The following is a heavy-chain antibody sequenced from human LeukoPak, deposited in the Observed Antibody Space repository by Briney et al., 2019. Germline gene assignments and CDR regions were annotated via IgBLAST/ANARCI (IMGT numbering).Heavy chain of an antibody. CDR3: ARDVSSRGFDY. J-gene: IGHJ4*02. Sequence: PSQTLSLTCTVSGGSISSGGYYWSWIRQHPGKGLGWIGYIYYSGSTYYNPSLKSRVTISVDTSKNQFSLKLSSVTAADTAVYYCARDVSSRGFDYWGQGTLVTVSS. CDR2: IYYSGST. V-gene: IGHV4-31*03. D-gene: IGHD6-6*01. CDR1: GGSISSGGYY.